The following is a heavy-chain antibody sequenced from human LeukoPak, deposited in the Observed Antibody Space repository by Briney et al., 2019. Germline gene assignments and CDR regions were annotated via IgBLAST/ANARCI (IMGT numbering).Heavy chain of an antibody. J-gene: IGHJ4*02. D-gene: IGHD3-22*01. V-gene: IGHV1-18*01. Sequence: ASVKVSCKASGYTFTSYDINWVRQATGQGLEWMGWMNPNSGNTNYAQKLQGRVTMTTDTSTSTAYMELRSLRSDDTAVYYCARDPAPHYYDSRNGFGYWGQGTLVTVSS. CDR3: ARDPAPHYYDSRNGFGY. CDR2: MNPNSGNT. CDR1: GYTFTSYD.